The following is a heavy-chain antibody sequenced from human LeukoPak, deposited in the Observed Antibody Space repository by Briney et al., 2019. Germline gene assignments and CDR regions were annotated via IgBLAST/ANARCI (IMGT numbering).Heavy chain of an antibody. CDR1: GGSISGYY. CDR2: IYDSGST. Sequence: PSETLSLTCSVSGGSISGYYWSWVRQPPGKGLEWIGYIYDSGSTNYNPSLKSRVTISGDTSKNQFSLKLSSVTAADTAVYYCARAYRYYDNSGYFDSWGQGTLVTVSS. V-gene: IGHV4-59*01. J-gene: IGHJ4*02. CDR3: ARAYRYYDNSGYFDS. D-gene: IGHD3-22*01.